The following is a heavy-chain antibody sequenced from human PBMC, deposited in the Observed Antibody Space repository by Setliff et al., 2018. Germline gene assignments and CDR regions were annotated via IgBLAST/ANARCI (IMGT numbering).Heavy chain of an antibody. J-gene: IGHJ5*02. V-gene: IGHV1-69*13. Sequence: SVKVSCKASGGSFSNYAIIWVRQAPGQGPEWMGGIIPIYGSTSNAEKFQGRVTFSADESMSTVYMELSSLTSADTALYYCARDALYDSNDRNSYYGNWLDPWGQGTLVTVSS. CDR1: GGSFSNYA. CDR3: ARDALYDSNDRNSYYGNWLDP. D-gene: IGHD3-22*01. CDR2: IIPIYGST.